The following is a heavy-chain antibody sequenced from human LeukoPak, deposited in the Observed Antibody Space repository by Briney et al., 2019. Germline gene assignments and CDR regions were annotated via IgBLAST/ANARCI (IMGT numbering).Heavy chain of an antibody. CDR2: IDHSGST. J-gene: IGHJ4*02. Sequence: ASETLSLTCAVYGGSFSGYYWSWIRQPPGKGLEWIGEIDHSGSTNYNPSLKSRVTISVDTSKNQFSLKLSSVTAADTAVYYCAIYSRGSADDYWGQGTLVTVSS. CDR3: AIYSRGSADDY. D-gene: IGHD6-13*01. CDR1: GGSFSGYY. V-gene: IGHV4-34*01.